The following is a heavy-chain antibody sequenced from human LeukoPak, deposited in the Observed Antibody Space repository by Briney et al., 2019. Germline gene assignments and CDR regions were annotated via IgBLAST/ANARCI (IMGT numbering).Heavy chain of an antibody. CDR3: TWVGARYYFDY. V-gene: IGHV3-15*01. Sequence: KGGGSLRLSCAAAGPAVNHAWMSWARQAPGKGREWLGRIKSKTNGATTDYSTPVKGRFTISRDDSKNTLYLQIDSLKTEDTAVYYCTWVGARYYFDYWGQGTLVTVSS. CDR2: IKSKTNGATT. D-gene: IGHD1-26*01. CDR1: GPAVNHAW. J-gene: IGHJ4*02.